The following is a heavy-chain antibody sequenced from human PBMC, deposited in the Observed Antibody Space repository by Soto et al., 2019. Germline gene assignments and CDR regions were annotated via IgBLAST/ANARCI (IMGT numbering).Heavy chain of an antibody. Sequence: QVQLQQSGPGLVKPSQTLSLTCAISGDSDSSNTDSWNWIRQSPSRVLEWLGRKYFRSKWYNDSAVSVKSRISINPDTSNNQFALQLNSVTPEDTAVYFCAKGDNLGPKTGYAFDPWGQGIMVTVSS. CDR3: AKGDNLGPKTGYAFDP. CDR1: GDSDSSNTDS. D-gene: IGHD5-12*01. CDR2: KYFRSKWYN. V-gene: IGHV6-1*01. J-gene: IGHJ5*02.